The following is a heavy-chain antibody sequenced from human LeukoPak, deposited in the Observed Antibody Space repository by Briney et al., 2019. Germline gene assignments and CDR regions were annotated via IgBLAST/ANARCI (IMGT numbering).Heavy chain of an antibody. V-gene: IGHV1-46*01. D-gene: IGHD3-16*01. CDR1: GYTFTMYY. Sequence: ASVKVSCKASGYTFTMYYIHWVRQAPGQGLEWMGMINPSDGATTYAQRFQGRVTMTRDMSTTTVYMDLRSLRSEDTAVSFCAREQRGGLSGSLGVLFASYYTYYYMDVWGRGTTVTVSS. CDR3: AREQRGGLSGSLGVLFASYYTYYYMDV. CDR2: INPSDGAT. J-gene: IGHJ6*03.